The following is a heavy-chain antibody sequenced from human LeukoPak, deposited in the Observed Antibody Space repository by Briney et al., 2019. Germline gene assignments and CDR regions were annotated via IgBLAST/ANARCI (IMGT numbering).Heavy chain of an antibody. V-gene: IGHV1-18*01. D-gene: IGHD2-2*01. CDR2: ISAYNGNT. CDR1: GYTFTSYG. CDR3: ARRGYCSSTSCYGVPRYMDV. J-gene: IGHJ6*03. Sequence: ASVKVSCKASGYTFTSYGISWVRQAPGQGLEWMGWISAYNGNTNYAQKLQGRVTMTTDTSTSTAYMGLRSLRSDDTAVYYCARRGYCSSTSCYGVPRYMDVWGKGTTVTVSS.